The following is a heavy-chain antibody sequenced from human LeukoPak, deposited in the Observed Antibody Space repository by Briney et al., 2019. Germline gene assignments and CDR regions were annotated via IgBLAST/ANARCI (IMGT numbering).Heavy chain of an antibody. CDR1: GGSISSSSYY. Sequence: PSETLSLTCTVSGGSISSSSYYWGRIHQPPGKGLEWIGSIYYSGSTNYNPSLKSRVTISVDTSKNQFSLKLSSVTAADTAVYYCARDRYYDSSGYLSRFDPWGQGTLVTVSS. CDR3: ARDRYYDSSGYLSRFDP. J-gene: IGHJ5*02. D-gene: IGHD3-22*01. V-gene: IGHV4-39*07. CDR2: IYYSGST.